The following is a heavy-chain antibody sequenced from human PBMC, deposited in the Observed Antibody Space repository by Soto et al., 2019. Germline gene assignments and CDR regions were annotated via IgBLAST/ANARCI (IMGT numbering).Heavy chain of an antibody. D-gene: IGHD3-10*01. CDR3: AKDLGRAADTAY. CDR2: ISGSGDTT. Sequence: RRLSCSASEFTFSSYAMNWVRQAPGKGLEWVSVISGSGDTTYYAYSVKGRFTVSRDNSKNTLYLQMNSLRAEDTATYYCAKDLGRAADTAYWGQGTLVTVSS. CDR1: EFTFSSYA. V-gene: IGHV3-23*01. J-gene: IGHJ4*02.